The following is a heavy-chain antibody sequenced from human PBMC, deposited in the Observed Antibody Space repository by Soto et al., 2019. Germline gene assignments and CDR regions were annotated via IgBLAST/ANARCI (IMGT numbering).Heavy chain of an antibody. V-gene: IGHV3-7*01. J-gene: IGHJ6*03. CDR2: IKQDGSEK. CDR1: GFTFSTHW. CDR3: ARVDSGYDGNFYYYYMHV. Sequence: GGSLRLSCAASGFTFSTHWMSWVRQAPGKGLEWVANIKQDGSEKNYVDSVKGRFTISRDNAKNSLYLQMNSLRAEDTAVYYCARVDSGYDGNFYYYYMHVWRKGTTVTVSS. D-gene: IGHD5-12*01.